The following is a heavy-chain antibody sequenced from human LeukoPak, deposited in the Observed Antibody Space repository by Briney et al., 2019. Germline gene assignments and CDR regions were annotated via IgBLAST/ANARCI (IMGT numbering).Heavy chain of an antibody. Sequence: ASVKVSCKASGYTFTSYGISWVRQAPGQGLEWMGWISAYNGNTNYAQKLQGRVTVTTDTSTSTAYMELRSLRSDDTAVYYCARVPTIFGVVIIPYYFDYWGQGTLVTVSS. J-gene: IGHJ4*02. D-gene: IGHD3-3*01. V-gene: IGHV1-18*01. CDR3: ARVPTIFGVVIIPYYFDY. CDR2: ISAYNGNT. CDR1: GYTFTSYG.